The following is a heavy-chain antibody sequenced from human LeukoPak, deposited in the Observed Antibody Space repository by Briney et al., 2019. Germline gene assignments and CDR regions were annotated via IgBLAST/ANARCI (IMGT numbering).Heavy chain of an antibody. CDR1: GYSFTSYW. J-gene: IGHJ4*02. D-gene: IGHD3-3*01. V-gene: IGHV5-51*01. CDR3: ARAQTYDFWSGYYHY. Sequence: GESLKISRKGSGYSFTSYWIGWVRQMPGKGLEWMGIIYPCDSDTRYSPSFQGQVTISADKSISTAYLQWSSLKASDTAMYYCARAQTYDFWSGYYHYWGQGTLVTVSS. CDR2: IYPCDSDT.